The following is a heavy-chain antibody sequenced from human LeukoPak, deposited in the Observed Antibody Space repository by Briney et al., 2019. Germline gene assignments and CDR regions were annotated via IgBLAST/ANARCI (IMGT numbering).Heavy chain of an antibody. D-gene: IGHD4-17*01. J-gene: IGHJ3*01. Sequence: SETLSLTCTVSGGSIRSSYYYWGWIRQPPGKGLEWIGSIYDSGSTYYNPSLKSRVTISVDTSKNQFSLKLNSVTAADTAVYYCASSRDYGDYVLWGQGTMVTVSS. CDR1: GGSIRSSYYY. CDR3: ASSRDYGDYVL. V-gene: IGHV4-39*01. CDR2: IYDSGST.